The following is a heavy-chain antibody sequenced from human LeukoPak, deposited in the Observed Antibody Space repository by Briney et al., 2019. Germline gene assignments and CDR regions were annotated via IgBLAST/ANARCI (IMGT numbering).Heavy chain of an antibody. CDR1: GYTFTGYY. J-gene: IGHJ3*02. Sequence: GASVKVSCKASGYTFTGYYMHLVRQAPGQGLEWMGWINPNSGGTNYAQKFQGRVTMTRDTSISTAYMELSRLRSDDTAVYYCARDIGIAARPRSAFDIWGQGTMVTVSS. D-gene: IGHD6-6*01. CDR3: ARDIGIAARPRSAFDI. V-gene: IGHV1-2*02. CDR2: INPNSGGT.